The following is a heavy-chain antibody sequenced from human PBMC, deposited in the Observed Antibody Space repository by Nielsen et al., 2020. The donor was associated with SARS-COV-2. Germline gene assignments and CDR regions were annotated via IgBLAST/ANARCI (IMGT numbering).Heavy chain of an antibody. CDR2: IRSKAYGGTT. D-gene: IGHD1-26*01. Sequence: WIRQPPGKGLEWVGFIRSKAYGGTTEYAASVKGRFTISRDDSKSIAYLQMNSLKTEDTAVYYCSGYYSGSYVYYYYGMDVWGQGTTVTVSS. CDR3: SGYYSGSYVYYYYGMDV. V-gene: IGHV3-49*02. J-gene: IGHJ6*02.